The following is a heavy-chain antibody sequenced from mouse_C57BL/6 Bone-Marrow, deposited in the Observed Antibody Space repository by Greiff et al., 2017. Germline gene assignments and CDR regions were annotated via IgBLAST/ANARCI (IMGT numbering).Heavy chain of an antibody. CDR1: GFNIKNTY. D-gene: IGHD1-1*01. J-gene: IGHJ3*01. CDR2: IDPANGNT. Sequence: EVHLVESVAELVRPGASVKLSCTASGFNIKNTYMHWVKQRTEQGMEWIGRIDPANGNTEYAPKFQGKATITAATSSTTAYLQLSSLTSEDTAIYYGASYYDGRSYGGLAYWGQGTRVTVSA. V-gene: IGHV14-3*01. CDR3: ASYYDGRSYGGLAY.